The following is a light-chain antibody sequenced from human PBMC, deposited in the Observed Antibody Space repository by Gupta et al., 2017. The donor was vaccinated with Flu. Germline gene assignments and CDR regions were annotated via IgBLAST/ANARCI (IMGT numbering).Light chain of an antibody. CDR2: DAS. CDR3: QQDNDWPRT. V-gene: IGKV3-15*01. Sequence: EVVLPPSPATLSVSSRQTPPLSCRASQDIKTTLAWYQQKPGQAPRLLISDASTRATGIPARFSGSGSGTDFTLTISSLQSGDFAIYHCQQDNDWPRTFGQGTKVEI. J-gene: IGKJ1*01. CDR1: QDIKTT.